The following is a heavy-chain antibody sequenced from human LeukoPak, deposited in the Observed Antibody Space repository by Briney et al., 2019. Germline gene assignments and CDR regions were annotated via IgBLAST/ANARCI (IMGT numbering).Heavy chain of an antibody. Sequence: GGSLRLSCAASGFTFSSYSMNWVRQAPGKGLEWVSSISSSSYIYYADSVKGRFTISRDNAKNSLYLQMNSLRAEDTAVYYCARSSLYCSGGSCYSSRDYNYYMDVWGKGTTVTISS. D-gene: IGHD2-15*01. CDR3: ARSSLYCSGGSCYSSRDYNYYMDV. CDR1: GFTFSSYS. CDR2: ISSSSYI. J-gene: IGHJ6*03. V-gene: IGHV3-21*01.